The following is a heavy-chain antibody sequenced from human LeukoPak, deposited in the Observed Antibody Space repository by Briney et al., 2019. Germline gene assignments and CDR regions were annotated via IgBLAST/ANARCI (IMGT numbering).Heavy chain of an antibody. CDR3: ARHGYSFVSSYYFDS. CDR1: GGFSSPYF. V-gene: IGHV4-59*08. Sequence: SETLSLTCTVSGGFSSPYFWSWIRQPPGKALEWIGYVSYGGTTNYDPSLRSRVTMSVDTSKKQFSLKLASVTAADTAVCYCARHGYSFVSSYYFDSWGQGILVTVSS. CDR2: VSYGGTT. D-gene: IGHD5-18*01. J-gene: IGHJ4*02.